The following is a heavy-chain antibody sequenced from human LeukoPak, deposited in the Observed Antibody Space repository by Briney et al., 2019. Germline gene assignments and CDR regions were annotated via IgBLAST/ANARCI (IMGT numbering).Heavy chain of an antibody. V-gene: IGHV3-20*04. CDR1: GFTFYDYG. J-gene: IGHJ6*03. Sequence: PGGSLRLSCAASGFTFYDYGMSWVRQAPGKGLEWVSGINWNGGSTGYADSVKGRFTISRDNAKNSLYLQMNSLRAEDTALYYCARDRSEYSSGWKHYYYYYYMDVWSKGTTVTVSS. D-gene: IGHD6-19*01. CDR2: INWNGGST. CDR3: ARDRSEYSSGWKHYYYYYYMDV.